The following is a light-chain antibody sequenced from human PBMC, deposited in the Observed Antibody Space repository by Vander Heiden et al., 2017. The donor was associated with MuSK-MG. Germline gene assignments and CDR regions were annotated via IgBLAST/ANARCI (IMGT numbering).Light chain of an antibody. CDR2: WAS. Sequence: DIVMTQSPDSLAVSLGERATINCKSSQSVLYSSNNKNYLAWYQQKPGQPPKLLIYWASTRESGVPDRFSGSGSGTDFTLTISSLQAGDVAVYYCQQYYSTPFGTFGRGTKVEIK. CDR3: QQYYSTPFGT. J-gene: IGKJ1*01. CDR1: QSVLYSSNNKNY. V-gene: IGKV4-1*01.